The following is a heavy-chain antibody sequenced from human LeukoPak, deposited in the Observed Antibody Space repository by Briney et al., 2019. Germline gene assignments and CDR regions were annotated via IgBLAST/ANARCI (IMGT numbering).Heavy chain of an antibody. CDR3: AREGQYSSSWYIDY. Sequence: NPSETLSLTCTVSGGSISSYYWGWIRQPPGKGLEWIGSIYYSGSTYYNPSLKSRVTISVDTSKNQFSLKLSSVTAADTSVYFCAREGQYSSSWYIDYWGQGTLVTVSS. CDR1: GGSISSYY. J-gene: IGHJ4*02. D-gene: IGHD6-13*01. V-gene: IGHV4-39*07. CDR2: IYYSGST.